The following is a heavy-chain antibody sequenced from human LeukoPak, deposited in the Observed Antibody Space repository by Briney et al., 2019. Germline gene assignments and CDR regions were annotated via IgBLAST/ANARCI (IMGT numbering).Heavy chain of an antibody. CDR1: GRSFSGYY. J-gene: IGHJ4*02. Sequence: LSLTYAVYGRSFSGYYWRWVRQAPGRGLAGVSFIYSDNTHYSYSVKGRFTISRDNSKNTLYLQMNSHRTDDTAVYYCAKDLRSGIFSYDYWGQGTLVTVSS. D-gene: IGHD1-26*01. CDR2: IYSDNT. CDR3: AKDLRSGIFSYDY. V-gene: IGHV3-66*03.